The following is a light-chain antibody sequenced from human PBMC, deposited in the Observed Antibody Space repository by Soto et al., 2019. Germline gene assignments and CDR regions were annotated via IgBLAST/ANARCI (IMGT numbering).Light chain of an antibody. V-gene: IGKV3-20*01. CDR2: DAS. CDR1: LTVTNNY. J-gene: IGKJ1*01. CDR3: QQYASAPLT. Sequence: EIVLTHSPDTRSLSPGERATLSCRASLTVTNNYLAWYQQKAGQAPRLVIYDASTRATGIPDRFSASGSGTDFTLTISRLEPEDFAVYFCQQYASAPLTFGQGTKVEVK.